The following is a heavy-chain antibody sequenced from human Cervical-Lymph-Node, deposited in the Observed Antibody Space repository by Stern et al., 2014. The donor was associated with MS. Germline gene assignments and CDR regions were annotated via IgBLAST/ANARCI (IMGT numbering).Heavy chain of an antibody. CDR1: GFTFSSYS. CDR2: ISSSSSYI. CDR3: AKEGDTEYYFDY. Sequence: EVQLVESGGGLVKPGGSLRLSCAASGFTFSSYSMNWVRQAPGKGLEWVSSISSSSSYIYYADSVKGRFTISRDNAKNSLYLQMNSLRAEDTAVYYCAKEGDTEYYFDYWGQGTLVTVSS. J-gene: IGHJ4*02. D-gene: IGHD3-16*01. V-gene: IGHV3-21*01.